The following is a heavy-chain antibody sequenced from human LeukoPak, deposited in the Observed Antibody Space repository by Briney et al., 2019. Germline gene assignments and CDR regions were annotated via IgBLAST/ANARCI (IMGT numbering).Heavy chain of an antibody. Sequence: ASVKVSCKASGYTFTSYYMHWVRQAPGQGLEWMGIINPSGGRTSYAQKFQGRVTMTRDMSTSTVYMELSSLRSDDTAVYYCARGPGEGGSSGYYYGKPEDPAEYCFDYWGQGTLVTVSS. CDR3: ARGPGEGGSSGYYYGKPEDPAEYCFDY. V-gene: IGHV1-46*01. CDR1: GYTFTSYY. J-gene: IGHJ4*02. D-gene: IGHD3-22*01. CDR2: INPSGGRT.